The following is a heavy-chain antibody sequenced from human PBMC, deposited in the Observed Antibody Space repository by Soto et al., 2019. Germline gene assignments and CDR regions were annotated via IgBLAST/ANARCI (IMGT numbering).Heavy chain of an antibody. CDR1: GFTFSTYS. Sequence: EVKLVESGGDLVQPGGSLSLSCAASGFTFSTYSMNWVRQAPGKGLEWVSYISSRSYTIYYVDSVKGRFTISRDNAKNSLYLQMNSLRDEDTAVYYCARGGSSSDNGMDVWGQGTTVTVSS. CDR3: ARGGSSSDNGMDV. J-gene: IGHJ6*02. V-gene: IGHV3-48*02. D-gene: IGHD6-6*01. CDR2: ISSRSYTI.